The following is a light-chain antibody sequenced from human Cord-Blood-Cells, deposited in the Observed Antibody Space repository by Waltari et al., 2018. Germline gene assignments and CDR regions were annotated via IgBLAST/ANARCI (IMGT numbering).Light chain of an antibody. CDR1: QSISSW. CDR3: QQYNSYSWT. CDR2: DAS. J-gene: IGKJ1*01. V-gene: IGKV1-5*01. Sequence: DIQMTQSPSTLSASVGDRVTITCRASQSISSWLAWYQQKPGKAPKLLIYDASSWESGVPSRFSGSGSGTEFTLNISSLQPDDFATYYCQQYNSYSWTFGQGTKLEIK.